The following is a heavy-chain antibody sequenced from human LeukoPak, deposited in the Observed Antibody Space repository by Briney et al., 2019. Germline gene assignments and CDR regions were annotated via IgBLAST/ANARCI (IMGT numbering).Heavy chain of an antibody. CDR3: ARDSRSSGLTVDY. J-gene: IGHJ4*02. CDR2: VNSDGSST. V-gene: IGHV3-74*01. D-gene: IGHD6-19*01. CDR1: GFTFSSHW. Sequence: GGSLRLSCAASGFTFSSHWMHWVRQAPGKGLVWVSRVNSDGSSTSYAVSVEGQFTISRDNAKNTLYLQMNSLRDEDTAVYYCARDSRSSGLTVDYWGQGALVTVSS.